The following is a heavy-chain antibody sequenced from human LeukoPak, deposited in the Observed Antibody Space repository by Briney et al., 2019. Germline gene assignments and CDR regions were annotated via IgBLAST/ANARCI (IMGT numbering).Heavy chain of an antibody. CDR1: GFTFDDYA. V-gene: IGHV3-48*01. D-gene: IGHD2/OR15-2a*01. J-gene: IGHJ6*03. Sequence: GGSLRLSCAASGFTFDDYAMHWVRQAPGKGLEWVSYISSSSSTIYYADSVKGRFTISRDNAKNSLYLQMNSLKTEDTAVYYCTTEVGRVVKFYMDVWGKGTTVTVSS. CDR2: ISSSSSTI. CDR3: TTEVGRVVKFYMDV.